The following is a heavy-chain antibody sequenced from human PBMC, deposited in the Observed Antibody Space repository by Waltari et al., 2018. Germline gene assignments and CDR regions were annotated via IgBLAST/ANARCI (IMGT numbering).Heavy chain of an antibody. D-gene: IGHD3-3*01. Sequence: EVQLVESGGGLVQPGGSLRLSCVASGFNFSNFAMSWVRQAPGRGLEWASIISGSGGSAYYADSVKGRFTISRDNSKNTLYLQMDSLRVDDTAVYYCAKNPLYGARTAYFDSWGQGTLVTVSS. CDR2: ISGSGGSA. CDR1: GFNFSNFA. V-gene: IGHV3-23*04. J-gene: IGHJ4*02. CDR3: AKNPLYGARTAYFDS.